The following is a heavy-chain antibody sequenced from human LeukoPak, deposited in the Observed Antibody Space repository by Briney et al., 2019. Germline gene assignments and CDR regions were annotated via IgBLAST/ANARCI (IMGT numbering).Heavy chain of an antibody. D-gene: IGHD3-16*01. CDR1: GYTFTSYG. V-gene: IGHV1-18*01. J-gene: IGHJ6*03. CDR2: ISAYNGNT. Sequence: ASVKVFCKASGYTFTSYGISWVRQAPGQGLEWMGWISAYNGNTNYAQKLQGRVTMTTDTSTSTAYMELRSLRSDDTAVYYCARGVEYVPNYYYYYMDVWGKGTTVTVSS. CDR3: ARGVEYVPNYYYYYMDV.